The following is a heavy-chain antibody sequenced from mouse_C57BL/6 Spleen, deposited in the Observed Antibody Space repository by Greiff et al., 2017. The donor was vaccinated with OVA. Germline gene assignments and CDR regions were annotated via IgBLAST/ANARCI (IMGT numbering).Heavy chain of an antibody. Sequence: EVQLQQSGPELVKPGASVKISCKASGYTFTDYYMNWVKQSHGKSLEWIGDINPNNGGTSYNQKFKGKATLTVDKSSSTAYMELRSLTSEDSAVYYCARGGTAQARRWWDYWGQGTTLTVSS. J-gene: IGHJ2*01. CDR1: GYTFTDYY. CDR3: ARGGTAQARRWWDY. D-gene: IGHD3-2*02. CDR2: INPNNGGT. V-gene: IGHV1-26*01.